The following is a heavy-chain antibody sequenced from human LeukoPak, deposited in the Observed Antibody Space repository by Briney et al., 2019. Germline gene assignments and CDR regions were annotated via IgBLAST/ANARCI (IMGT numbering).Heavy chain of an antibody. D-gene: IGHD3-22*01. Sequence: SETLSLTCTVSGGSISSHYWNWIRQPPGKGLEWIGYIYYSGFTNYNPSLKSRVTISVDTSKNQFSLKLSSVTAADTAVYYCARARSTYYYDSSGYVLDYWGQGTLVTVSS. V-gene: IGHV4-59*11. CDR1: GGSISSHY. CDR2: IYYSGFT. CDR3: ARARSTYYYDSSGYVLDY. J-gene: IGHJ4*02.